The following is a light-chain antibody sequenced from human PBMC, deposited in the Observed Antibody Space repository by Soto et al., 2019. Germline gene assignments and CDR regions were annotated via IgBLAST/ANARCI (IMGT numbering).Light chain of an antibody. CDR3: NSYTSSSAYV. CDR1: SSDVGGYNY. CDR2: EVG. V-gene: IGLV2-14*01. Sequence: SALTQPASVSGSPGQSITISCTGTSSDVGGYNYVSWYQQHPGKAPKLMIFEVGNRPSGVSNRFSGSKSGNTASLTISGLQAEDEADYYCNSYTSSSAYVFGTGTKLTVL. J-gene: IGLJ1*01.